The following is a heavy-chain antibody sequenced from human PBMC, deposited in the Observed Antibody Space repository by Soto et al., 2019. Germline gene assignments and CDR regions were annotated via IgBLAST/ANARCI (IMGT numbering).Heavy chain of an antibody. D-gene: IGHD3-10*01. CDR1: GGSISRSNW. CDR2: IYHSGST. Sequence: SETLSLTCAVSGGSISRSNWWSWVRQPPGKGLEWIGEIYHSGSTNYNPSLKSRVTISVDKSKNQFSLKLSSVTAADTAVYYCARRRYYGSGSYLDYYYYAMHVCGQGTTVTVSS. CDR3: ARRRYYGSGSYLDYYYYAMHV. J-gene: IGHJ6*02. V-gene: IGHV4-4*02.